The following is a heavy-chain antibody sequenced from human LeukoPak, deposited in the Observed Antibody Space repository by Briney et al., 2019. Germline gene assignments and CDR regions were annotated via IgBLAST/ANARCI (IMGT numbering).Heavy chain of an antibody. Sequence: GGSLRLSCAASGFTFSSYWMHWVRQAPGKGLVWVSRINRDGSSTSYADSVKGRFTISRDNAKNTLHLQMNSLRAEDTAVYYCATEYYYDSSGYNYYWGQGTLVTVSS. J-gene: IGHJ4*02. CDR3: ATEYYYDSSGYNYY. D-gene: IGHD3-22*01. CDR1: GFTFSSYW. V-gene: IGHV3-74*01. CDR2: INRDGSST.